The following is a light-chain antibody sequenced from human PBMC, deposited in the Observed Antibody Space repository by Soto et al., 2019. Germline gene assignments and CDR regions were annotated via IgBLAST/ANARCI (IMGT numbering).Light chain of an antibody. CDR1: QSVLTSSNNQNY. J-gene: IGKJ2*01. Sequence: DIVMTQSPDSLAVSLGERATINCKSSQSVLTSSNNQNYLAWYQQKPGQPPKPLIYWASTRESGVPDRFSGSGSGTDFTLTISSLQAEDVAVYFCQQSSSSPYTFGQGTKLEIK. V-gene: IGKV4-1*01. CDR2: WAS. CDR3: QQSSSSPYT.